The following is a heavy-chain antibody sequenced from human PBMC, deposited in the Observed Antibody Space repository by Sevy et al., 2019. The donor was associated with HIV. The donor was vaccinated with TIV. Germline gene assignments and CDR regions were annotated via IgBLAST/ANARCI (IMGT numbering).Heavy chain of an antibody. J-gene: IGHJ6*02. Sequence: GGSLRLSCVGSGFKYEDYAMHWVRQVPGKGLEWVSGISWNSGNIGYADSVKGRFTISRDNAKKSLNLEMNSLRVEDTALYYCVKDMGIGGFAVSYYYDIDVWGQGTMVTVSS. D-gene: IGHD3-10*01. CDR2: ISWNSGNI. CDR3: VKDMGIGGFAVSYYYDIDV. CDR1: GFKYEDYA. V-gene: IGHV3-9*01.